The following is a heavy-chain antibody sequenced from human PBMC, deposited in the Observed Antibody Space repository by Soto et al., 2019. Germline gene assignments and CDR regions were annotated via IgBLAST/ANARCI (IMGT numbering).Heavy chain of an antibody. CDR2: IIPILGTA. J-gene: IGHJ4*02. CDR3: ACSGYYYPADY. CDR1: GGTFSSYA. D-gene: IGHD3-22*01. Sequence: GASVKVSCKASGGTFSSYAISWVRQAPGQGLEWMGGIIPILGTANYAQKFQGRVTITADESTSTAYMELSSLRSEDTAVYYCACSGYYYPADYWGQGTLVTVSS. V-gene: IGHV1-69*13.